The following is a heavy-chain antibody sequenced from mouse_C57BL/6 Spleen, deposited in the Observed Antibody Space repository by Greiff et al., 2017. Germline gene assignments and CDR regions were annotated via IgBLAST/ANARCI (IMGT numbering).Heavy chain of an antibody. CDR2: IDPYSGGT. J-gene: IGHJ2*01. D-gene: IGHD1-1*01. V-gene: IGHV1-72*01. Sequence: QVQLQQPGAELVKPGASVKLSCKASGYTFTSYWMHWVKQRPGRGLEWIGRIDPYSGGTKYNEKFKSKATLTVDKPSSAAYMQLSSLTSEDSAVYYCARGNYYGSSTFDYWGQGTTLTVSS. CDR3: ARGNYYGSSTFDY. CDR1: GYTFTSYW.